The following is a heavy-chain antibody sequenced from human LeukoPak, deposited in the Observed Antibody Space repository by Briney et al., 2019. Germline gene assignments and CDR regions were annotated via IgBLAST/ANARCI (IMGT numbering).Heavy chain of an antibody. CDR1: GGSVTSYY. D-gene: IGHD6-13*01. CDR2: IYYSGGT. J-gene: IGHJ4*02. CDR3: ATTGATSPYSASWFNIEY. Sequence: SETLSLTCTVSGGSVTSYYCNWVRQPPGRGLEGMGYIYYSGGTNYNPSLESRVTISLDTAKNQFSLKLRSVTAEDTAVYYCATTGATSPYSASWFNIEYWGQGTLVTVSS. V-gene: IGHV4-59*08.